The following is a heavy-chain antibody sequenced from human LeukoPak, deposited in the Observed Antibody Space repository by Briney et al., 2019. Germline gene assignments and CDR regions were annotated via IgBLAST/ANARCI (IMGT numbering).Heavy chain of an antibody. CDR1: GGSISSYY. CDR2: IYTSGST. Sequence: SETLSLTCTVSGGSISSYYWSWIRQPAGKGLEWIGRIYTSGSTNYNPSLKSRVTISVDKSKSQFSLKLSSVTAADTAVYYCARDKLAYYDFWSGPYYMDVWGKGTTVTVSS. CDR3: ARDKLAYYDFWSGPYYMDV. V-gene: IGHV4-4*07. D-gene: IGHD3-3*01. J-gene: IGHJ6*03.